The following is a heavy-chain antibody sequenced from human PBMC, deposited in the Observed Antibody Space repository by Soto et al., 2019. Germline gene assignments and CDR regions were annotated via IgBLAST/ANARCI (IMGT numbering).Heavy chain of an antibody. CDR2: ISYDGSNK. CDR3: ARCTSPLNKWLAYYFDY. Sequence: PGGSLRLSCAASGFTFSSYGMHWVRQAPGKGLEWVAVISYDGSNKYYADSVKGRFTISRDNSKNTLYLQMNSLRAEDTAVYYCARCTSPLNKWLAYYFDYWGQGTLVTVSS. D-gene: IGHD6-19*01. J-gene: IGHJ4*02. CDR1: GFTFSSYG. V-gene: IGHV3-30*03.